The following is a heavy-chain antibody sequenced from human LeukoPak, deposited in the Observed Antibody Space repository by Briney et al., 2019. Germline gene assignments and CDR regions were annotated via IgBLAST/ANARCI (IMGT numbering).Heavy chain of an antibody. CDR3: AQMATTYDPPFDY. J-gene: IGHJ4*02. CDR2: ISSSSSYI. D-gene: IGHD5-24*01. CDR1: GFTFSSYS. Sequence: PGGSLRLSCAASGFTFSSYSMNWVRQAPGKGLEWVSSISSSSSYIYYADSVKGRFTISRDNAKNSLYLQMNSLRAEDTAVYYCAQMATTYDPPFDYWGRGTLVTVSS. V-gene: IGHV3-21*01.